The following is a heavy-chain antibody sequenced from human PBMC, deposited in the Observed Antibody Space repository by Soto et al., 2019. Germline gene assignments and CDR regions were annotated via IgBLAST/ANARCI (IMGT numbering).Heavy chain of an antibody. CDR3: AKEHTECCSGGSCYWFDP. Sequence: GQSLRLCCAASGFTFSRYGMHLFRHALGKGQEWVAVIWYDGSNKYYADSVKGRFTISRDNSKNTLYLQMNSLRAEDTAVYYFAKEHTECCSGGSCYWFDPWCQGT. V-gene: IGHV3-33*06. CDR1: GFTFSRYG. CDR2: IWYDGSNK. D-gene: IGHD2-15*01. J-gene: IGHJ5*02.